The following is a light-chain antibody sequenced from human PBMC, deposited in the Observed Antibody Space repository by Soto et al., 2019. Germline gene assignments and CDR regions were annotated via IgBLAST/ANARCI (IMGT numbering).Light chain of an antibody. Sequence: IKMSQSPSSLSASVEDRVTIACRASQGISSYLAWYQQKPGKIPKLLIYAASTLQSGVPSRFSGSGSGTDFTLTISSLQPEDVATYYCQKYNCAPKTFGQGTKVDIK. CDR2: AAS. CDR3: QKYNCAPKT. CDR1: QGISSY. J-gene: IGKJ1*01. V-gene: IGKV1-27*01.